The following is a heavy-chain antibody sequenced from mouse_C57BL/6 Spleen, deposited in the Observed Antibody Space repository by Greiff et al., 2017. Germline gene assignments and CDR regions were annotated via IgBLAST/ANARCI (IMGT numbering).Heavy chain of an antibody. CDR3: VRQAYYDYPMDY. Sequence: EVQGVESGGGLVQPKGSLKLSCAASGFSFNTYAMNWVRQAPGKGLEWVARIRSKSNNYATYYADSVKDRFTISRDDSESMLYLQMNNLKTEDTAMYYCVRQAYYDYPMDYWGQGTSVTVSS. CDR1: GFSFNTYA. J-gene: IGHJ4*01. CDR2: IRSKSNNYAT. V-gene: IGHV10-1*01. D-gene: IGHD2-4*01.